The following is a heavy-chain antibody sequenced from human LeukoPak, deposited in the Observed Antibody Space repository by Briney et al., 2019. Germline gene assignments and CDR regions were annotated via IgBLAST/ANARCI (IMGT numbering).Heavy chain of an antibody. CDR2: IKQDGSEK. V-gene: IGHV3-7*01. D-gene: IGHD5-18*01. CDR3: ARGHLRGYSYGLQY. Sequence: GGSLRLSCAASGFTFSSYWMSWVRQAPGKGLEWVANIKQDGSEKYYVDSVKGRFTISRDNAKNSLYLQMNSLRAEDTAVYYCARGHLRGYSYGLQYWGQGTLVTVSS. CDR1: GFTFSSYW. J-gene: IGHJ4*02.